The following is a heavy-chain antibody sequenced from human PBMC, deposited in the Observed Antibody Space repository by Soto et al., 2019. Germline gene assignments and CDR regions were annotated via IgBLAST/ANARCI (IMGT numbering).Heavy chain of an antibody. CDR1: GFTFSSYA. V-gene: IGHV3-23*01. D-gene: IGHD5-18*01. Sequence: SGGSLRLSCAASGFTFSSYAMSWVRQAPGKGLEWVSAISGSGGSTYYADSVKGRFTISRDNSKNTLYLQMNSLRAEDTAVYYCAKDAYSYGWAGHYYYYGMDVWGQGTTVTVSS. J-gene: IGHJ6*02. CDR2: ISGSGGST. CDR3: AKDAYSYGWAGHYYYYGMDV.